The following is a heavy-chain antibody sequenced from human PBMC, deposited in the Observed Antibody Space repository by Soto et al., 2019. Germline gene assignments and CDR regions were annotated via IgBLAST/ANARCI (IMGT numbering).Heavy chain of an antibody. CDR2: ISYDGSNK. Sequence: QVQLVESGGGVVQPGRSLRLSCAASGFTFSSYGMHWVRQAPGKGLEWVAVISYDGSNKYYADSVKGRFTISRDNSKNTLYLQMNSLRAEDTAVYYCAKDQGADYDILTGCQMIDYWGQGTLVTVSS. J-gene: IGHJ4*02. V-gene: IGHV3-30*18. CDR3: AKDQGADYDILTGCQMIDY. D-gene: IGHD3-9*01. CDR1: GFTFSSYG.